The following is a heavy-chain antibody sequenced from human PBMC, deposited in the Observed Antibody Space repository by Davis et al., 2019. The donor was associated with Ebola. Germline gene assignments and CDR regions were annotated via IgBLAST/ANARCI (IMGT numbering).Heavy chain of an antibody. Sequence: GESLKISCAASGFTFSSYAMHWVRQAPGKGLEWVAVISYDGSNKYYADSVKGRFTISRDNSKNTLYLQMNSLRAEDTAVYYCAKDGDYDILTGYWVYYFDYWGQGTLVTVSS. D-gene: IGHD3-9*01. CDR3: AKDGDYDILTGYWVYYFDY. CDR1: GFTFSSYA. CDR2: ISYDGSNK. J-gene: IGHJ4*02. V-gene: IGHV3-30-3*01.